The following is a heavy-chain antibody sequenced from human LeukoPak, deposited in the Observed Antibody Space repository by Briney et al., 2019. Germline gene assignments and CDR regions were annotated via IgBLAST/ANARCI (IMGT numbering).Heavy chain of an antibody. D-gene: IGHD2-15*01. J-gene: IGHJ6*02. V-gene: IGHV3-33*08. CDR2: IWYDGSNK. Sequence: GGSLRLSCAASGFTFSSYWMSWVRQAPGKGLEWVAVIWYDGSNKYYADSVKGRFTISRDNSKNTLYLQMNSLRAEDTAVYYCASSVVVAATQTYYYYYGMDVWGQGTTVTVSS. CDR3: ASSVVVAATQTYYYYYGMDV. CDR1: GFTFSSYW.